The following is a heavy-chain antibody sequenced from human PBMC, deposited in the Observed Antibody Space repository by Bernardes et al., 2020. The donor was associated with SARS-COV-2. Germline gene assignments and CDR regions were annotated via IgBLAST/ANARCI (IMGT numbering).Heavy chain of an antibody. CDR3: AKDSMDGYILWKGDGMDV. CDR2: LYWDDDK. J-gene: IGHJ4*02. Sequence: SGPTLLNPTPTLTLTCTFSGFSLRTSGVGVVWIRQLPAKALEWLSLLYWDDDKRYSPSLKSRLTITKETSKNQVVLTMTNMDPVDTATYYCAKDSMDGYILWKGDGMDVGGQGSLVTVSS. CDR1: GFSLRTSGVG. V-gene: IGHV2-5*02. D-gene: IGHD2-21*01.